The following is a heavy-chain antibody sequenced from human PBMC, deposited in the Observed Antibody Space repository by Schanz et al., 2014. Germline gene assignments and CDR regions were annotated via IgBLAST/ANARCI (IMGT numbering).Heavy chain of an antibody. D-gene: IGHD3-10*01. CDR2: IYSGIGA. J-gene: IGHJ4*02. CDR3: ARANYRRKINFDY. V-gene: IGHV3-66*01. CDR1: GFTVSSNH. Sequence: QLVGSGGGLVQPGGSLRLSCAVSGFTVSSNHMSWVRQAPGKGLEWVSVIYSGIGAYYADSVKDRFTISRDISKNTLHLQVTSLRAEDTAVYYCARANYRRKINFDYWGRGTLVTVSS.